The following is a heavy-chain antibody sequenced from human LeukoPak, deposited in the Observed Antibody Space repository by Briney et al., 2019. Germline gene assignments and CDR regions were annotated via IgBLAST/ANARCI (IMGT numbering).Heavy chain of an antibody. J-gene: IGHJ4*02. CDR2: IWNDGSHE. D-gene: IGHD3-22*01. CDR3: ARDRLGDYDHSGYYDK. CDR1: GFTFSSFG. V-gene: IGHV3-33*01. Sequence: GRSLRLSCAASGFTFSSFGMHWVRQAPGKGLEWVAVIWNDGSHEYYADSEKGRFTISRDNSRNTVYLQMNNLRAEDTAVYYCARDRLGDYDHSGYYDKWGQGTLVTVSS.